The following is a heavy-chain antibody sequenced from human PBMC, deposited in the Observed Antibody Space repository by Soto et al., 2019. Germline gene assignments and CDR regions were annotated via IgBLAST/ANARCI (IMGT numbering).Heavy chain of an antibody. D-gene: IGHD6-13*01. J-gene: IGHJ4*02. V-gene: IGHV3-66*01. Sequence: EVQLVESGGGLVQPGGSLRLSCAASGFTVSSYHMSWVRQAPGKGLEWVSVIYSAGSADFADSVKGRFTISRDNSKNTLYLQMSSLRVEDTAVYYCARVHSSSYHCFDYWGQGTLVTVSS. CDR2: IYSAGSA. CDR3: ARVHSSSYHCFDY. CDR1: GFTVSSYH.